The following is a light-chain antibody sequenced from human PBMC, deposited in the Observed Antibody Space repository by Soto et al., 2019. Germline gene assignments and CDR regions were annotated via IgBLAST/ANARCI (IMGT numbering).Light chain of an antibody. Sequence: QSVLTQPPSVSGAPGQRVTISCTGSSSNLGSGFDVQWYQQLAGTAPKLLIYYNDNRPSGVPDRFSGSKSGTSASLAITGLQADDEADYYCQSYDSSLSGHVVFGGGTELTVL. CDR3: QSYDSSLSGHVV. CDR2: YND. J-gene: IGLJ2*01. V-gene: IGLV1-40*01. CDR1: SSNLGSGFD.